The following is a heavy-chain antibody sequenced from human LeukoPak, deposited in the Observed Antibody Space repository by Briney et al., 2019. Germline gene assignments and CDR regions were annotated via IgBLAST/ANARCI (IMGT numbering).Heavy chain of an antibody. CDR3: ARVSDISVAAYFDY. J-gene: IGHJ4*02. CDR2: ISSNSGET. CDR1: GFTFDDYA. Sequence: GGSLRLSCEASGFTFDDYAMQWVRQAPGKGLEWVSLISSNSGETFYADSVKGRFTISRDNAKNSLYLQMNSLRAEDTALYYCARVSDISVAAYFDYWGQGTLVTVSS. D-gene: IGHD6-19*01. V-gene: IGHV3-43D*04.